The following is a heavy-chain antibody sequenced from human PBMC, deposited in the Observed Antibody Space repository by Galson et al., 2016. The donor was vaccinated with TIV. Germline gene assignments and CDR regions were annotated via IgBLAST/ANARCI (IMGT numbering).Heavy chain of an antibody. Sequence: LRLSCAASGFSFHHYTMHWVRQVPGRRLEWVSLISWHGDNTYYADSVKGRFTISRDNSKSSLYLQMNSLRIEDTALYYCAKDYMWKEDYYYMDVWGKGTMVTVSS. CDR2: ISWHGDNT. CDR1: GFSFHHYT. J-gene: IGHJ6*03. V-gene: IGHV3-43*01. CDR3: AKDYMWKEDYYYMDV. D-gene: IGHD1-1*01.